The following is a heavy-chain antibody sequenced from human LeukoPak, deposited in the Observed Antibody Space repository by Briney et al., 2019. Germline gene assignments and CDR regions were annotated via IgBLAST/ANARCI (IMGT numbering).Heavy chain of an antibody. J-gene: IGHJ6*02. D-gene: IGHD3-9*01. CDR3: ARDPRPAYYDILTGYLTTQYYYYYYGMDV. Sequence: ASVKVSCKASGYTFTSYGISWVRQAPGQGLEWMGWISAYNGNTNYAQKHQGSVTMTTDTTTSTADMALRSLRSDDTAVYYCARDPRPAYYDILTGYLTTQYYYYYYGMDVWGQGTTVTVSS. V-gene: IGHV1-18*01. CDR2: ISAYNGNT. CDR1: GYTFTSYG.